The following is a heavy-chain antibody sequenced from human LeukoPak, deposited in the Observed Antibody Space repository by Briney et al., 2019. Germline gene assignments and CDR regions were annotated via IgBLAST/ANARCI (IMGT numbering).Heavy chain of an antibody. Sequence: SETLSLTCTVSGGSISSSSYYWGWLRQPPGTGLEWIGSIYYSGSTYYNPSLKSRVTISVDTSKNQFSLKPSSVTAADTAVYYCARQDYDYVRGSYRLYYFDYWGQGTLVTVSS. J-gene: IGHJ4*02. V-gene: IGHV4-39*01. CDR3: ARQDYDYVRGSYRLYYFDY. D-gene: IGHD3-16*02. CDR1: GGSISSSSYY. CDR2: IYYSGST.